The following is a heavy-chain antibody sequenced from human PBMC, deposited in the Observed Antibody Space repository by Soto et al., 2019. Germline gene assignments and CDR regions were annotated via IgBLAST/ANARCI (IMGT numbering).Heavy chain of an antibody. CDR2: ISAYNGNT. J-gene: IGHJ4*02. V-gene: IGHV1-18*01. CDR3: ARDIQIWGSYRLIDY. CDR1: GYTFTSYG. D-gene: IGHD3-16*02. Sequence: ASVKVSCKASGYTFTSYGISWVRQAPGQGLEWMGWISAYNGNTNYAQKLQGRVTMTTDTSTSTAYMELRSLRSDDTAVYYCARDIQIWGSYRLIDYWGQGTLVTVSS.